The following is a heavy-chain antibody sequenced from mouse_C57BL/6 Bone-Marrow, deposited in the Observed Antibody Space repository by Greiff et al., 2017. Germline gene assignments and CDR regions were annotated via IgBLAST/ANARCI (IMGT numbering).Heavy chain of an antibody. CDR1: GFTFSDYG. CDR2: ISNLAYSI. J-gene: IGHJ3*01. CDR3: ARTGWSAWFAY. D-gene: IGHD2-3*01. Sequence: DVQLVESGGGLVQPGGSLKLSCAASGFTFSDYGMAWVRQAPRKGPEWVAFISNLAYSIYYADTVTGRFTISRENAKNTLYLEMSSLRSEDTAMYYCARTGWSAWFAYWGQGTLVTVSA. V-gene: IGHV5-15*01.